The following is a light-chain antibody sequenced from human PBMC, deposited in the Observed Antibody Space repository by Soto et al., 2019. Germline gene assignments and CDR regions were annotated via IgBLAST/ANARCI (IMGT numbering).Light chain of an antibody. J-gene: IGLJ1*01. V-gene: IGLV2-11*01. CDR1: SSDVGGYNY. CDR3: CSYAGDYTFV. Sequence: QSALTQPRSVSGSPGQSVTISCTGTSSDVGGYNYVSWYQQYPGKAPKVMIYDVKTRPSGVPDRFSGSKSGNTASLTISGLQADDAADYYCCSYAGDYTFVFGTGTKLTVL. CDR2: DVK.